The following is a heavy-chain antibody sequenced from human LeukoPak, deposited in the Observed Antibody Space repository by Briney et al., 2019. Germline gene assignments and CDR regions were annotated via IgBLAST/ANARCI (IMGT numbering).Heavy chain of an antibody. D-gene: IGHD1-26*01. Sequence: PSETLSLTCTVSGGSIGNYYWSWIRQPAGKGLEWIGRFHITGSNTYNPSLKSRVTMSLDTSNNQFFLNLGSVTAADTAVYYCARGRRPVGGKRYFDYWGQGTLVTVSS. CDR3: ARGRRPVGGKRYFDY. J-gene: IGHJ4*02. CDR1: GGSIGNYY. CDR2: FHITGSN. V-gene: IGHV4-4*07.